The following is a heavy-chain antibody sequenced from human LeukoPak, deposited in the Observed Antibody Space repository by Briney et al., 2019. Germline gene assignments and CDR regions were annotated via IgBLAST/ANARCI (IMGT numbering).Heavy chain of an antibody. J-gene: IGHJ6*04. CDR1: GFAFSSYG. D-gene: IGHD3-10*02. V-gene: IGHV3-30*18. CDR2: ILHDGSNK. Sequence: GGSLRLSCAASGFAFSSYGMNWVRQSPGKGLEWVAVILHDGSNKYYADSVKGRLTISRDNAKNSLYLQMNSLRAEDTAVYYCAELGITMIGGVWGKGTTVTISS. CDR3: AELGITMIGGV.